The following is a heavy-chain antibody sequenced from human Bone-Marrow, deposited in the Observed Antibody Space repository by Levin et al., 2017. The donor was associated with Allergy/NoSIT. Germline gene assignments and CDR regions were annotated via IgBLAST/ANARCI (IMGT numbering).Heavy chain of an antibody. Sequence: GESLKISCEGSGYNFISTWIGWVRQMPGKGLEWMVIIYPSNSDTRYSPAFQGQVTISADKSISTAYLQWNSLKASDTAMYYCATFSSAWVSLGPNPHPWGQGTLVTVSS. D-gene: IGHD1-26*01. CDR1: GYNFISTW. V-gene: IGHV5-51*01. CDR3: ATFSSAWVSLGPNPHP. J-gene: IGHJ5*02. CDR2: IYPSNSDT.